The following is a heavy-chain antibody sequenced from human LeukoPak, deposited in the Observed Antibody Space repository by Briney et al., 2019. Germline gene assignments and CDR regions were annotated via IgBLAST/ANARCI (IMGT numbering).Heavy chain of an antibody. D-gene: IGHD4-17*01. J-gene: IGHJ5*02. CDR1: GGSISSHY. V-gene: IGHV4-59*11. CDR2: IYYSGST. Sequence: SETLSLTCSVSGGSISSHYWSWIRQPPGKGLEWIGYIYYSGSTKYNPSLKRRGTISVNTSKNQFSVKLSPVTAADTAVYSCARWGTTVTPGLLWFDPWGQGTLVTVSS. CDR3: ARWGTTVTPGLLWFDP.